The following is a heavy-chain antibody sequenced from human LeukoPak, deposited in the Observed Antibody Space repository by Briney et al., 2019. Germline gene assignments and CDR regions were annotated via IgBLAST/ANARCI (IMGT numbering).Heavy chain of an antibody. Sequence: GESLKISCKGSGYSFTDYWIGWVRQMPGKGLEWMGIIYPGDSDTRYGPSLQGQVTMSADKSISTAYLQWSSLKASDTAMYYCARRALEGVSYRNGSVFDYWGQGTLVTVSS. V-gene: IGHV5-51*01. CDR3: ARRALEGVSYRNGSVFDY. CDR2: IYPGDSDT. D-gene: IGHD5-18*01. J-gene: IGHJ4*02. CDR1: GYSFTDYW.